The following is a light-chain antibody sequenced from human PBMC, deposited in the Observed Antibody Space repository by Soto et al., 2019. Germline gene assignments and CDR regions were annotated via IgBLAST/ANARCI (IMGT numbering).Light chain of an antibody. V-gene: IGKV1-27*01. CDR3: QKFNNAPFT. J-gene: IGKJ5*01. Sequence: DIQMTQSPSSLSASVGDRVTITCRASQGISNYLAWYQQKEGKVPKLLIYAASTLQSGVPSRFSGSGSGTDFNLTISSLQSEDVATYYCQKFNNAPFTFGQGTRLEIK. CDR2: AAS. CDR1: QGISNY.